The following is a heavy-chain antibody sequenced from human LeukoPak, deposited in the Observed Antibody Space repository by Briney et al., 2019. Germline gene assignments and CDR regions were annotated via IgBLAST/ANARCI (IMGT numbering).Heavy chain of an antibody. J-gene: IGHJ4*02. CDR2: IYYGGIS. CDR1: GGSISSYY. D-gene: IGHD6-19*01. V-gene: IGHV4-59*08. Sequence: SETLSLTCTVSGGSISSYYWNWIRQPPGKGLEWNGYIYYGGISYCNPSLKSRVTISVHTSKNQFPLKLSSVTAADTAVYYCPIQLRGEAVAGHIQPFDHWGQGSLVSVSS. CDR3: PIQLRGEAVAGHIQPFDH.